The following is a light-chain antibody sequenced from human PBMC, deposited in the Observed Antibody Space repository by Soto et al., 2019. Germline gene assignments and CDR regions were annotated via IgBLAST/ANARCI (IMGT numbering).Light chain of an antibody. V-gene: IGKV1-33*01. J-gene: IGKJ1*01. Sequence: DIQMTQSPSSLSASVGDRVTITCQASQDIGNFLSWYQQKPGKAPKLVIYDASNLETGVPSRFSGSGSGTDFSFTISSLQPEDIATYYCQQYDGLPRTFGQGTKVDIK. CDR1: QDIGNF. CDR2: DAS. CDR3: QQYDGLPRT.